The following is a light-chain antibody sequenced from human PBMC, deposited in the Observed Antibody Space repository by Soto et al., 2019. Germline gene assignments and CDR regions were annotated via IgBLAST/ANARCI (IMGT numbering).Light chain of an antibody. Sequence: DVVLTQTPRSLSVTPGQPASISCKSSQSLLYSDGRTYVYWYLQKPGQPPQLLIHEVSNRFSGVPDRFSGRASGTDVTLIVSPVAAEDVGVYSCMQSIQRPCTFGGGTNVEL. J-gene: IGKJ4*01. V-gene: IGKV2D-29*01. CDR1: QSLLYSDGRTY. CDR2: EVS. CDR3: MQSIQRPCT.